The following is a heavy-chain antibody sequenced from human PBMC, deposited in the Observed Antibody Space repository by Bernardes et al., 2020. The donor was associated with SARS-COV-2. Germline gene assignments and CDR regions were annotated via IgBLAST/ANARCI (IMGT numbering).Heavy chain of an antibody. CDR1: GFSFSTFS. V-gene: IGHV3-7*01. Sequence: GSLRLSCAASGFSFSTFSMTWVRQAPGKGLEWVAYINEDGSEKDYVDSVRGRFTISRDSAKKSVFLQIDSLTTEDTAVYYCARNVRGRAYFDYWGQGTLVTVSS. CDR2: INEDGSEK. D-gene: IGHD3-10*02. CDR3: ARNVRGRAYFDY. J-gene: IGHJ4*02.